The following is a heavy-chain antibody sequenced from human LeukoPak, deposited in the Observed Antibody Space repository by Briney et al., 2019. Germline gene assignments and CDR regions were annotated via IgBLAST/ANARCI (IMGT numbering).Heavy chain of an antibody. CDR1: GGSFSGYY. V-gene: IGHV4-34*01. CDR2: INHSGST. CDR3: ARADIRLGGSTSCLFDS. D-gene: IGHD2-2*01. J-gene: IGHJ4*02. Sequence: SETLSLTCAVYGGSFSGYYWSWIRQPPGKGLEWIGEINHSGSTNYNPSLKSRVTISVDTSKNQSSLKLSSVTAADTAVYYCARADIRLGGSTSCLFDSWGQGTLVTVSS.